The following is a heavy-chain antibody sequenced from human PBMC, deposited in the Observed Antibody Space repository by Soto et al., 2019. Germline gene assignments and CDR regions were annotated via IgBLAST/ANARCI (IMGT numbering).Heavy chain of an antibody. CDR2: ISYDGSNK. D-gene: IGHD1-26*01. V-gene: IGHV3-30*18. CDR1: GFTFSSYG. Sequence: QVQLVESGGGVVQPGRSLRLSCAASGFTFSSYGMHWVRQAPGKGLEWVAVISYDGSNKYYADSVKGRFTIARDNSKNTGYLQMNSLRAEDTAVYYCAKDLLGATTGIDYWGQGTLVTVSS. J-gene: IGHJ4*02. CDR3: AKDLLGATTGIDY.